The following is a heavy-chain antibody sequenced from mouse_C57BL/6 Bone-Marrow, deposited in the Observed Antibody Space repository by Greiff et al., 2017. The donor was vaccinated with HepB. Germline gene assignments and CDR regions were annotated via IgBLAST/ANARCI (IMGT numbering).Heavy chain of an antibody. CDR2: IDPETGGT. D-gene: IGHD1-2*01. V-gene: IGHV1-15*01. CDR3: TARLRHWDFDV. CDR1: GYTFTDYE. J-gene: IGHJ1*03. Sequence: QVQLKESGAELVRPGASVTLSCKASGYTFTDYEMHWVKQTPVHGLEWIGAIDPETGGTAYNQKFKGKAILTADKSSSTAYMELRSLTSEDAAVYYCTARLRHWDFDVWGTGTTVTVSS.